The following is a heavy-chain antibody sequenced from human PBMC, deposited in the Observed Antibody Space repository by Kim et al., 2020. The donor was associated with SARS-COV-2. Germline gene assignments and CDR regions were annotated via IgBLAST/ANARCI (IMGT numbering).Heavy chain of an antibody. CDR1: GFTFSSYA. D-gene: IGHD3-10*01. J-gene: IGHJ5*02. Sequence: GGSLRLSCSASGFTFSSYAMHWVRQAPGRGLEYVSAISSNGGNTYYADSVKGRFTISRDNFKSSLFLQMSSLRAEDTAVYYCVKGSGSYYNYNWFDPWGQGTPVTVSS. CDR2: ISSNGGNT. V-gene: IGHV3-64D*06. CDR3: VKGSGSYYNYNWFDP.